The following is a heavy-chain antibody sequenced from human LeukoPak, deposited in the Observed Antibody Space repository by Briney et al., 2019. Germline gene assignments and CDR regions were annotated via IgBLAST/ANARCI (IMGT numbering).Heavy chain of an antibody. D-gene: IGHD4-23*01. Sequence: PGGSLRLSCAASGFTFSSYAMHWVRQAPGKGLEWVTLISYDGSNKYYADSVKGRFTVSRDNSKNTLYLQMNSLRTEDTAVYYCARDYGGNSDYWGQGTLVTVSS. J-gene: IGHJ4*02. CDR2: ISYDGSNK. CDR1: GFTFSSYA. CDR3: ARDYGGNSDY. V-gene: IGHV3-30-3*01.